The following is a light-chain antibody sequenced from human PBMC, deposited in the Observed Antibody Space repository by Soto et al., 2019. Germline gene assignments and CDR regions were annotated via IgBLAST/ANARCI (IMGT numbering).Light chain of an antibody. CDR2: DAS. V-gene: IGKV1-5*01. J-gene: IGKJ2*01. Sequence: DIQMTQSPSTLSASVGDRVTMTCRASQNISNWLAWYQQRPGRAPNLLIHDASTLESGVPSRFSGSGSVTEFTLTISSLQPDDFATYYCQQYYTLYTFGQGTKLEIK. CDR1: QNISNW. CDR3: QQYYTLYT.